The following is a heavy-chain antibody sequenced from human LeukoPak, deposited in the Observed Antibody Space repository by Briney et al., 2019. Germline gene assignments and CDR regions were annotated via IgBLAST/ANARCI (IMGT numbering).Heavy chain of an antibody. Sequence: LSLTCTVSGYSISSGYYWGWIRQPPGKGLEWVAVISYDGSNKYYADSVKGRFTISRDNSKNTLYLQMNSLRAEDTAVYYCANSGRAYYYYYYMDVWGKGTTVTVSS. CDR3: ANSGRAYYYYYYMDV. V-gene: IGHV3-30*18. J-gene: IGHJ6*03. CDR2: ISYDGSNK. D-gene: IGHD2-15*01. CDR1: GYSISSGY.